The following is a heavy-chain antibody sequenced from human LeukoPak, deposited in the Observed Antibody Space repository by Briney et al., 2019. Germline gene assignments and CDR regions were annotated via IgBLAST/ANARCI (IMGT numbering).Heavy chain of an antibody. CDR3: ARGQYCSTTTCYSARRYFDF. D-gene: IGHD2-2*01. J-gene: IGHJ4*02. CDR1: GGAFSNYF. Sequence: SETLSLTCAVSGGAFSNYFWTWIRQPPGKGLEWIAEINDSGSTNSNSSLRSRVAISLDTSKNQFSLRLTSVTAADTAVYYCARGQYCSTTTCYSARRYFDFWGQGTLVTVSS. V-gene: IGHV4-34*01. CDR2: INDSGST.